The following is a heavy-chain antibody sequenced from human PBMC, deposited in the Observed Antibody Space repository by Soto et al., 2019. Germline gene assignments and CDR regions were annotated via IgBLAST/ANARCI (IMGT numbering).Heavy chain of an antibody. Sequence: EVQLLESGGGLVQPGGSLRLSCAASGFTFSSYAMIWVRQTPGQGLEWVSGISGGGGNTYYADSVTGRFTISRDNSRNTLYLQMNSLRAADTAIYYCAKDRGAGGRFSGIAVAGIPSWGQGTLVTVSS. D-gene: IGHD6-19*01. J-gene: IGHJ5*02. V-gene: IGHV3-23*01. CDR3: AKDRGAGGRFSGIAVAGIPS. CDR2: ISGGGGNT. CDR1: GFTFSSYA.